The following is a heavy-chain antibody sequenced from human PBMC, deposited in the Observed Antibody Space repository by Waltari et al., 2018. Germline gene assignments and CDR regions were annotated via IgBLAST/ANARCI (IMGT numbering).Heavy chain of an antibody. D-gene: IGHD1-1*01. CDR2: RNPNSGDT. J-gene: IGHJ6*03. V-gene: IGHV1-2*02. CDR3: ARDREATYNVYYYYMDV. CDR1: GYTFTAHH. Sequence: QVQLVQSGAEVKEPGASVKVSCKASGYTFTAHHIHWLRQAPGQGLEWMGWRNPNSGDTNNAQKFEGRVTMTRDTSISTAYMELSRLRSDDTAMYYCARDREATYNVYYYYMDVWGKGTTVTVSS.